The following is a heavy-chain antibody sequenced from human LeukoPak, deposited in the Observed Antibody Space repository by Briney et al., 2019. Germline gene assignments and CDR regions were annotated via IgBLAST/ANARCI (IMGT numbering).Heavy chain of an antibody. Sequence: PGGSLRLSCAASGFTFSTYTMDWVRQAPGKGLEWVSSISSRGTYIYYADSVKGRFTISRDNAKNSLSLQMNSLRAEDTAVYYCARGEIATIFYWGQGTLVTVSS. D-gene: IGHD5-24*01. CDR3: ARGEIATIFY. J-gene: IGHJ4*02. CDR1: GFTFSTYT. CDR2: ISSRGTYI. V-gene: IGHV3-21*01.